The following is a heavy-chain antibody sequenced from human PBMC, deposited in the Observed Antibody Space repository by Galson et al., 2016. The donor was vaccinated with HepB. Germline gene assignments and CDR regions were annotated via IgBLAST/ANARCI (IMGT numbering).Heavy chain of an antibody. V-gene: IGHV3-30*18. J-gene: IGHJ2*01. D-gene: IGHD6-19*01. CDR2: ISYGGSYK. Sequence: SLRLSCAASGFTFSSYGMHWVRQAPGKGLEWVTVISYGGSYKYYVNSVKGRFTIPRDNPKNTLYLRMNSLKPEDTAVYYCAKDRQWLVPRDNWYFDLWGRGTLVIVSS. CDR1: GFTFSSYG. CDR3: AKDRQWLVPRDNWYFDL.